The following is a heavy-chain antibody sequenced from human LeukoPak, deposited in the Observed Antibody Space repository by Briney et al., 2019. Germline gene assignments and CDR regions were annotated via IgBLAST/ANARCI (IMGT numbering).Heavy chain of an antibody. CDR3: AKALRSIAAAGVDY. D-gene: IGHD6-13*01. V-gene: IGHV3-9*01. CDR2: ISWNSGSI. CDR1: GFTFDDYA. Sequence: GGSLRLSCAASGFTFDDYAMHWVRQAPGKGLEWVSGISWNSGSIGYADSVKGRFTISRDNAKNSLYLQMNSLRAEDTALYYCAKALRSIAAAGVDYWGQGTLVTVSS. J-gene: IGHJ4*02.